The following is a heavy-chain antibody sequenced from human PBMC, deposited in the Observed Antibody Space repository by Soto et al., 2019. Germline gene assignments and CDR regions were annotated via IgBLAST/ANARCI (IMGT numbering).Heavy chain of an antibody. J-gene: IGHJ6*02. CDR2: INPSGGST. Sequence: VASVKVSCKASGYTFTSYYMHWVRQAPGQGLEWMGIINPSGGSTSYAQKFQGRVTMTRDTSTSTVYMELSSLRSEDTAVYYCARGIRPERDYYYGMDVWGQGTTVTVSS. CDR3: ARGIRPERDYYYGMDV. CDR1: GYTFTSYY. V-gene: IGHV1-46*01. D-gene: IGHD1-1*01.